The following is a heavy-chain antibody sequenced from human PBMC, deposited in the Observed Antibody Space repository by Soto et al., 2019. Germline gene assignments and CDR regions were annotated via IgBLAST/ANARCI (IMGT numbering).Heavy chain of an antibody. D-gene: IGHD3-22*01. J-gene: IGHJ6*02. CDR1: GYTFTSYV. Sequence: QAQLVQSGAEVKKPGASEKVYCKASGYTFTSYVIDWVRQAPGQGLEWLGWISAYDGNTKYAQILQGRVSLTTDTFMNTVFMALRSLRSYETARYVCARGCYYDSSGSRNYYYYGMTVWGQGTTVTVSS. V-gene: IGHV1-18*01. CDR2: ISAYDGNT. CDR3: ARGCYYDSSGSRNYYYYGMTV.